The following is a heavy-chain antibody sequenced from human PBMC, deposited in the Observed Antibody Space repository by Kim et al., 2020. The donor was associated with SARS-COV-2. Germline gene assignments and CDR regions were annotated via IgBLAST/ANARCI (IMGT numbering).Heavy chain of an antibody. CDR1: GASIESHY. CDR2: IYHTGFT. Sequence: SETLSLICTVSGASIESHYWSWIRQPPGKGLEWIGYIYHTGFTNSNPSLRSRVTISLHSSTKQFSLNLTSVTAADTAFYYCAGALHYDILTGFPLDSWGQGNLVTVSS. J-gene: IGHJ4*02. V-gene: IGHV4-59*11. D-gene: IGHD3-9*01. CDR3: AGALHYDILTGFPLDS.